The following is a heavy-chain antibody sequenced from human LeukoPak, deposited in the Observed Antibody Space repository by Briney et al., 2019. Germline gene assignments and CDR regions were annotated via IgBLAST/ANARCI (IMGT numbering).Heavy chain of an antibody. D-gene: IGHD3-10*01. CDR1: GGSISSSNW. CDR2: IYHSGST. V-gene: IGHV4-4*02. J-gene: IGHJ4*02. Sequence: PSETLSLTCAVSGGSISSSNWWSWVRQPPGKGLEWIGEIYHSGSTNYNPSLKSRVTMSVDTSKNQFSLKLRSVTAADTAVYYCARTSSGSYYREFDCWGQGTLVTVSS. CDR3: ARTSSGSYYREFDC.